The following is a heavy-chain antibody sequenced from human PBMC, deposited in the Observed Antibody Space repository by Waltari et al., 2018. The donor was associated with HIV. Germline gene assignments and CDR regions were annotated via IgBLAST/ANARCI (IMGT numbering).Heavy chain of an antibody. D-gene: IGHD3-3*01. CDR2: LNDVGLGT. Sequence: EVHLLESGGGLVQPGGSLRLSCAASGFTFSTFAMSWVRQAPGKGLEWVSGLNDVGLGTYYADSGKGRFTISRDNSKNTLFLEMNSLRAEDTAVYYCARLDFWLKYYFDYWGQGTLVTVSS. V-gene: IGHV3-23*01. J-gene: IGHJ4*02. CDR3: ARLDFWLKYYFDY. CDR1: GFTFSTFA.